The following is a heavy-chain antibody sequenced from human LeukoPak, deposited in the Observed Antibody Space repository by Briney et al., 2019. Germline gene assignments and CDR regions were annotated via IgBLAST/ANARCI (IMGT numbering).Heavy chain of an antibody. CDR3: AKDLSTAMDDAFDI. D-gene: IGHD5-18*01. V-gene: IGHV3-13*01. J-gene: IGHJ3*02. CDR2: IGTAGDT. CDR1: GFTFSSYD. Sequence: GGSLRLSCAASGFTFSSYDMHWVRQATGKGLEWVSAIGTAGDTYYPGSVKGRFTISRENAKNSLYLQMNSLRAEDTALYYCAKDLSTAMDDAFDIWGQGTMVTVSS.